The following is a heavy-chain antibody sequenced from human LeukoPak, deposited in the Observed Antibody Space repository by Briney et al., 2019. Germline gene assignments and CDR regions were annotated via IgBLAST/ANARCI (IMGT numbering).Heavy chain of an antibody. Sequence: GGSLRLSCAASGFTFSSYAMHWVRQAPGKGLEWVAVISYDGSNKYYADPVKGRFTISRDNSKNTLYLQMNSLRAEDTAVYYCARGSDCSSTSCLPAYYYYMDVWGKGTTVTVSS. CDR1: GFTFSSYA. J-gene: IGHJ6*03. V-gene: IGHV3-30*04. CDR2: ISYDGSNK. CDR3: ARGSDCSSTSCLPAYYYYMDV. D-gene: IGHD2-2*01.